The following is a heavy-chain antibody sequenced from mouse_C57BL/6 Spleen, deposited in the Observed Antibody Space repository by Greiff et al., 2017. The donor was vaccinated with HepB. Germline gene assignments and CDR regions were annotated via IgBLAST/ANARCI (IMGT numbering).Heavy chain of an antibody. Sequence: EVQLVESGAELVRPGASVKLSCTASGFNIKDDYMHWVKQRPEQGLEWIGWIDPENGDTEYASKFQGKASITAETSSNTAYLQLSSLTSEDTAVYYCTTYDYDGDYYAMDYWGQGTSVTVSS. CDR3: TTYDYDGDYYAMDY. J-gene: IGHJ4*01. V-gene: IGHV14-4*01. CDR1: GFNIKDDY. D-gene: IGHD2-4*01. CDR2: IDPENGDT.